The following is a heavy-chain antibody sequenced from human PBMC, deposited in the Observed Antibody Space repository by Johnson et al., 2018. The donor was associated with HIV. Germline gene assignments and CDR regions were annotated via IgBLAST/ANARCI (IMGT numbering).Heavy chain of an antibody. CDR3: AKDRGAARAFDAFDI. Sequence: QEQLVESGGGVVQPGRSLRLSCAASGFTFSSYAMHWVRQAPGKGLEWVAVISYDGSNKYYADSMKGRFTISRDNPNNTLYLQMNSLRAEDTAVYYCAKDRGAARAFDAFDIWGQGTMVTVSS. D-gene: IGHD6-6*01. CDR2: ISYDGSNK. V-gene: IGHV3-30*04. CDR1: GFTFSSYA. J-gene: IGHJ3*02.